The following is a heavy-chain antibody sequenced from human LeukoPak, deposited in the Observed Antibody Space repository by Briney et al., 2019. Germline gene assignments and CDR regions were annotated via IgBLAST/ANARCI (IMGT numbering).Heavy chain of an antibody. D-gene: IGHD6-6*01. CDR2: IKSKTDGGTV. J-gene: IGHJ4*02. CDR3: TTDRAIAVRPVFDY. CDR1: GFTFSSYG. Sequence: GGSLRLSCAASGFTFSSYGMHWVRQAPGKGLEWVGRIKSKTDGGTVDYAAPVKGRFTISRDDSKNMLYLQMNSLKNEDTAVYYCTTDRAIAVRPVFDYWGQGTLVTVSS. V-gene: IGHV3-15*01.